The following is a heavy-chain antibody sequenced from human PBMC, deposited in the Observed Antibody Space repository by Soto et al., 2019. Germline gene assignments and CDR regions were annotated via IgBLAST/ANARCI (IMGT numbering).Heavy chain of an antibody. D-gene: IGHD3-22*01. CDR1: GGSISSSSYD. V-gene: IGHV4-39*01. CDR2: IYYSGST. Sequence: QLQLQESGPGLVKPSETLSLTCTVYGGSISSSSYDWGWIRQPPGKGLEWIGSIYYSGSTYYNPSLKSRVTISVDTSKNQFYLKLSSVTAADTAVYYCARHLRSTSTYNYDSSGSLYFDYWGQGTLVTVSS. J-gene: IGHJ4*02. CDR3: ARHLRSTSTYNYDSSGSLYFDY.